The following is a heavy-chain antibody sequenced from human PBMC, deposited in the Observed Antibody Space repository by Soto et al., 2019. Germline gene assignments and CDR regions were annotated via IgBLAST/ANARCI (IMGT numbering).Heavy chain of an antibody. V-gene: IGHV4-34*01. D-gene: IGHD2-8*02. J-gene: IGHJ4*02. CDR3: ARDKITGLFDY. CDR1: GGSFSGYS. Sequence: SETLSLTCAVYGGSFSGYSWTWIRQPPGTGLEWIGEINHSGSTNYNPSLKSRVTITVDTSKNQLSLKLTSVTAAYAAVYYCARDKITGLFDYWGQGTLITVSS. CDR2: INHSGST.